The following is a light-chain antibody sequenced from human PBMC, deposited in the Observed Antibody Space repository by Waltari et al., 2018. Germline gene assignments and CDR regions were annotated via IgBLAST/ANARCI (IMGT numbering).Light chain of an antibody. Sequence: DIQLTQSPSFLSASVGDRVTITCRASQGANSYLAWFQQKPGRAPKVLVFGASTLQSGVPSRFSGSGSGTEFILTISSLQPEDIATYYCQQYNSYPWTFGQGTKVEIK. CDR3: QQYNSYPWT. V-gene: IGKV1-9*01. CDR1: QGANSY. J-gene: IGKJ1*01. CDR2: GAS.